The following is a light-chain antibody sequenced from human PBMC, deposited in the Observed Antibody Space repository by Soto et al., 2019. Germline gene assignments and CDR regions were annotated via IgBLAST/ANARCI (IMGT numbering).Light chain of an antibody. J-gene: IGKJ1*01. Sequence: DIQMTQSPSTLSASVGDRVTITCRASQNIFRWLAWYQQKPGKVPKLLIYKASTLESGVPSRFSGSGYGTEFTLTISSLQSDDFAVYFCQQRSIWPPTFGQGTKVE. CDR3: QQRSIWPPT. CDR1: QNIFRW. V-gene: IGKV1-5*03. CDR2: KAS.